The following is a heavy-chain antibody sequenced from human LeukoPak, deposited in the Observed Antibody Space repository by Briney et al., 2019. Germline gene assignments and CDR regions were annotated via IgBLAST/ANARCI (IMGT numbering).Heavy chain of an antibody. J-gene: IGHJ6*03. Sequence: SETLSLTCAVSGGSISSGGYSWSWIRQPPGKGLEWIGYIYYSGSTYYNPSLKSRVTISVDTSKNQFSLKLSSVTAADTAVYYCAANGYYSIDVWGKGTTVTVSS. CDR1: GGSISSGGYS. V-gene: IGHV4-30-4*07. D-gene: IGHD2-8*01. CDR2: IYYSGST. CDR3: AANGYYSIDV.